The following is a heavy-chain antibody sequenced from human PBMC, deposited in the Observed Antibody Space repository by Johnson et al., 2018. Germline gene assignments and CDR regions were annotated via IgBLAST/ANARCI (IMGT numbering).Heavy chain of an antibody. J-gene: IGHJ1*01. CDR2: IWYDGSNK. CDR1: EFTFSTYD. CDR3: ARARMPYGDYLEYFQH. V-gene: IGHV3-33*01. Sequence: VQLVESGGGVVQPGRSLRLSCAASEFTFSTYDMHWVRQAPGKGLEWVAVIWYDGSNKYYADSVKGRFTISRDNSKNTLYLQMNSLRAEDTAVYYCARARMPYGDYLEYFQHWGQGTLVTVSS. D-gene: IGHD4-17*01.